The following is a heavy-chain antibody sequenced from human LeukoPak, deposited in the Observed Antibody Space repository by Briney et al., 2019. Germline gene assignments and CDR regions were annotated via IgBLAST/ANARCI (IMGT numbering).Heavy chain of an antibody. J-gene: IGHJ3*01. CDR2: ISNRAGYT. CDR1: GFTFSSYG. CDR3: AKDGGPNYDNSGYYSDDAFDF. Sequence: GGSLRPSCAASGFTFSSYGMSWVRQAPGKGLEWVSAISNRAGYTYYAASVKGRFTIPRDNSKNTLFLQMNRLRAEDTAVYYCAKDGGPNYDNSGYYSDDAFDFWGQGTMVTVSS. V-gene: IGHV3-23*01. D-gene: IGHD3-22*01.